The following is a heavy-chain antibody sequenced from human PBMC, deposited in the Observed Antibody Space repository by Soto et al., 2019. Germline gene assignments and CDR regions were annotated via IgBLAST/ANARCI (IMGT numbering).Heavy chain of an antibody. V-gene: IGHV3-23*01. CDR2: ISGSGINT. CDR1: GFSFSTYA. D-gene: IGHD3-9*01. J-gene: IGHJ6*03. CDR3: AKVGSIWAYYMDV. Sequence: DVQLMESGGGLAQPGGSLRLSCAASGFSFSTYAMTWVRQAPGKGLEWASGISGSGINTYYADSVKGRFTISRDHSNNTLYLRMNSLRAEDTAVYYCAKVGSIWAYYMDVWGTGTTVIVSS.